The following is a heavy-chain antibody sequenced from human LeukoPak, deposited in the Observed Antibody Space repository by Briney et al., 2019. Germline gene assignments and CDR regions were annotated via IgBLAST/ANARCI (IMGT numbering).Heavy chain of an antibody. V-gene: IGHV1-18*01. J-gene: IGHJ4*02. CDR3: ARVPDILTGNAPDY. Sequence: GASVKVSCKASGYTFTSYGISWVRQAPGQGLEWMGWISSYNGNTNYAQKLQGRVTMTTDTTTSTAYMELRSLRSDDTAVYYCARVPDILTGNAPDYWGQGTLVTVSS. D-gene: IGHD3-9*01. CDR2: ISSYNGNT. CDR1: GYTFTSYG.